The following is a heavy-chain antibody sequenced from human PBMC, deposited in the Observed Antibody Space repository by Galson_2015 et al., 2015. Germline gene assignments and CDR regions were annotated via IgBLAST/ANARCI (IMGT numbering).Heavy chain of an antibody. CDR3: ARRAVSTEYYDY. V-gene: IGHV5-51*01. D-gene: IGHD4-11*01. CDR2: FYPGDSDT. J-gene: IGHJ4*02. Sequence: QSGAEVKKPGESLKISCKGSGYSFTSYWIAWVRQMPGKGLEWMGIFYPGDSDTRYRPSFQGQVTISADKSISTAYLQWSSLKATDTAMYYCARRAVSTEYYDYWGQGTLVTVPS. CDR1: GYSFTSYW.